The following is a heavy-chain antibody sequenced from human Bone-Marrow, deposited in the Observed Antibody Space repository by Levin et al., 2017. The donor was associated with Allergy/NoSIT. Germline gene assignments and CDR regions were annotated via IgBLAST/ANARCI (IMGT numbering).Heavy chain of an antibody. J-gene: IGHJ4*02. CDR3: AKGSIDLDY. Sequence: GESLKISCVGSGFTFSDYAMTWVRQPPGKGLEWVSGISGGGGSTTYADSVKGRFTISRDNSKNTLFLQMNSLRPEDTAFYYCAKGSIDLDYWGRGRLVTVSS. D-gene: IGHD2-21*01. CDR1: GFTFSDYA. CDR2: ISGGGGST. V-gene: IGHV3-23*01.